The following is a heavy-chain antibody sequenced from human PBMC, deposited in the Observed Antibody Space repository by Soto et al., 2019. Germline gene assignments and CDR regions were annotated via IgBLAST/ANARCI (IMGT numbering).Heavy chain of an antibody. D-gene: IGHD1-26*01. V-gene: IGHV3-15*07. CDR1: GFTFSNAW. Sequence: PGGSLRLSCAVSGFTFSNAWMNWVRQAPGKGLEWVGRIKSNTDGGTTDYAAPVKGRFTISRDDSKNTVYLQMNSLKTEDTAVYYCSTVLRWELDFDYWGQGTLVTVSS. CDR2: IKSNTDGGTT. CDR3: STVLRWELDFDY. J-gene: IGHJ4*02.